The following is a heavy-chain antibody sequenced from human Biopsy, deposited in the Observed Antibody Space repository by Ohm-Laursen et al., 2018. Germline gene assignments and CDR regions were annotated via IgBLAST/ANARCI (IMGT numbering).Heavy chain of an antibody. D-gene: IGHD2/OR15-2a*01. CDR3: AREDYYTWFDP. Sequence: GTLSLTCTVSGDSISNDYWSWIRQSAGQGLEWIGRIHTSGSTNHNLSLKSRVTMSVDTSKNQFSLRLSSVTSADTAVYYCAREDYYTWFDPWGQGTLVTVSS. CDR1: GDSISNDY. J-gene: IGHJ5*02. CDR2: IHTSGST. V-gene: IGHV4-4*07.